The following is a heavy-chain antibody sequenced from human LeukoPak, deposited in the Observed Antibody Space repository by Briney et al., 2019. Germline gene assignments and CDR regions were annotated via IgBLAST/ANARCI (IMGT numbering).Heavy chain of an antibody. Sequence: GGSLRLSCAASGFTFSDYYMSWIRQAPGKGLEWVSYISSSGSTIYYADSVKGRSTISRDNAKNSLYLQMNSLRAEDTAVYYCARRGFQGDDYDDYWGQGTLVTVSS. CDR1: GFTFSDYY. CDR3: ARRGFQGDDYDDY. CDR2: ISSSGSTI. V-gene: IGHV3-11*01. J-gene: IGHJ4*02. D-gene: IGHD3-16*01.